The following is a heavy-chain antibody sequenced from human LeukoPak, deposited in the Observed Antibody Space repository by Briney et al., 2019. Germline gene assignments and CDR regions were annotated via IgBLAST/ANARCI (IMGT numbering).Heavy chain of an antibody. Sequence: ASVKVSCKASGYTFTGYYMHWVRQAPGQGLEWMGWINPNSGGTNYAQKFQGRVTMTRDTSISTAYMELSRLRSDDTAVYYCARDRLLGYCSGGSCSITYYYYYMDVWGKGTTVTISS. CDR3: ARDRLLGYCSGGSCSITYYYYYMDV. CDR2: INPNSGGT. D-gene: IGHD2-15*01. CDR1: GYTFTGYY. V-gene: IGHV1-2*02. J-gene: IGHJ6*03.